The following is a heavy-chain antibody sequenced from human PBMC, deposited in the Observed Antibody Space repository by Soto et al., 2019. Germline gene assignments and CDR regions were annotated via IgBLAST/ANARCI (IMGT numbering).Heavy chain of an antibody. J-gene: IGHJ5*02. V-gene: IGHV3-15*07. CDR2: IKSKTDDGTT. D-gene: IGHD3-22*01. Sequence: PGGSLRLSCAASGFTFSNAWMNWVRQAPGKGLEWVGRIKSKTDDGTTDYAAPVKGRFTISRDDSKNTLYLQMNSLKTEDTAVYYCTTHLNYYDSSGYYYLNWFDPWGQGTLVTVSS. CDR3: TTHLNYYDSSGYYYLNWFDP. CDR1: GFTFSNAW.